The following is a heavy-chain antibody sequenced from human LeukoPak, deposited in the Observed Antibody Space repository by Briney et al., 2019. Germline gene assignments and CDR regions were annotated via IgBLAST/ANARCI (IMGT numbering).Heavy chain of an antibody. CDR1: GFTVSSNF. CDR2: IFSGGST. Sequence: PGGSLRLSCAASGFTVSSNFMSWVRQAPGKGLEWVSIIFSGGSTYYADSVKGRFTISRDNSENTLYLQMNSLRAEDSAVYYCARRGYYYNSSGYYYNYFYYMDAWGKGTTVTISS. CDR3: ARRGYYYNSSGYYYNYFYYMDA. V-gene: IGHV3-66*04. D-gene: IGHD3-22*01. J-gene: IGHJ6*03.